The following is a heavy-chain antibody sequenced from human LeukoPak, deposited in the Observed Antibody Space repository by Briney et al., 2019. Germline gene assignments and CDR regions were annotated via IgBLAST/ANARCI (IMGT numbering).Heavy chain of an antibody. CDR2: INHSGST. Sequence: SETLSLTCAVYGGSFSGYYWSWIRQPPGKGLEWIGEINHSGSTNYNPSLKSRVTISVDTSKNQFSLKLGSVTAADTAVYYCARVGPPRSWSIAARRGVDWFDPWVEGTLVAVSS. D-gene: IGHD6-6*01. J-gene: IGHJ5*02. CDR3: ARVGPPRSWSIAARRGVDWFDP. V-gene: IGHV4-34*01. CDR1: GGSFSGYY.